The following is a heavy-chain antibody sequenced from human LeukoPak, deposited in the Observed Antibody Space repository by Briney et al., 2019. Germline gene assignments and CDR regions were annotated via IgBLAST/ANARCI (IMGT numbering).Heavy chain of an antibody. V-gene: IGHV3-21*01. CDR1: GLTFTSYA. D-gene: IGHD4-17*01. J-gene: IGHJ4*02. Sequence: GGALRLSCEASGLTFTSYAMNWVRQAPGKGLEWVSSISSSTSYISYADSVKGRFTISRDNAKNSLYLQMNSLRAEDTAVYYCARDLYGDYSLDYWGQGTLVTVSS. CDR2: ISSSTSYI. CDR3: ARDLYGDYSLDY.